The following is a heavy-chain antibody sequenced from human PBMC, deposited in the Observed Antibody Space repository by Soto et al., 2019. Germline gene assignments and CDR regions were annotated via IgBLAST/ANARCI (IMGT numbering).Heavy chain of an antibody. J-gene: IGHJ4*02. CDR1: GFTFSRYA. D-gene: IGHD5-12*01. CDR3: ARDRGYTGYDFAY. Sequence: EVQLVESGGGLVQPGGSLRLCCAASGFTFSRYAMNWVRQAPGKGLEWVSYINNDSGTIYYADSVKGRFTISRDNANNLLSLQMNSLRAEDTSVYYCARDRGYTGYDFAYWGQGTLVTVSS. CDR2: INNDSGTI. V-gene: IGHV3-48*01.